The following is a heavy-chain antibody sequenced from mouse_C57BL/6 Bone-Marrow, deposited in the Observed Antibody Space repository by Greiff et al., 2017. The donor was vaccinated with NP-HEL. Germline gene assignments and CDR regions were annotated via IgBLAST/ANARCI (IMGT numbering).Heavy chain of an antibody. D-gene: IGHD2-3*01. J-gene: IGHJ4*01. Sequence: QVQLKESGAELVRPGASVTLSCKASGYTFTDYEMHWVKQTPVHGLEWIGAIDPETGGTAYNQKFKGKAILTADKSSSTAYMELRSLTSEDSAVYYCTRDDGFYWGQGTSVTVSS. CDR3: TRDDGFY. CDR1: GYTFTDYE. CDR2: IDPETGGT. V-gene: IGHV1-15*01.